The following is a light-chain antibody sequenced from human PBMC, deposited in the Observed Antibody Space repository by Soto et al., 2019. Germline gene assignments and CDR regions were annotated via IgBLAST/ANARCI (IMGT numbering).Light chain of an antibody. CDR1: QSVSIS. CDR3: QQYGSSGT. CDR2: GAS. V-gene: IGKV3-20*01. Sequence: EILFTQSPATLSLSPGERATLSCRASQSVSISLAWYQQKPGQAPRLLIYGASNRATGIPDRFSGSGSGTDFTLTIRRLEPEDFAVYYCQQYGSSGTFGQGTKVDIK. J-gene: IGKJ1*01.